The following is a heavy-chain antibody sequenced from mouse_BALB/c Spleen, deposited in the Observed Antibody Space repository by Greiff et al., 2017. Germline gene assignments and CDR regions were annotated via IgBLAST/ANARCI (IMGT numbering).Heavy chain of an antibody. V-gene: IGHV1S81*02. D-gene: IGHD1-1*01. CDR1: GYTFTSYY. J-gene: IGHJ3*01. Sequence: QVTLKVSGAELVKPGASVKLSCKASGYTFTSYYMYWVKQRPGQGLEWIGEINPSNGGTNFNEKFKSKATLTVDKSSSTAYMQLSSLTSEDSAVYYCTRRNYYGSGGFAYWGQGTLVTVSA. CDR2: INPSNGGT. CDR3: TRRNYYGSGGFAY.